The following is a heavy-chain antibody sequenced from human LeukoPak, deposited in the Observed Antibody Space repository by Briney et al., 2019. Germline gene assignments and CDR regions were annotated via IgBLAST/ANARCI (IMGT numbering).Heavy chain of an antibody. Sequence: PGGSLRVSCAASGFTFSNFWMAWVRQAPEKGLEWVANIKQDGSEKYYVDSVKGRFTISRDNAKNSVSLQMNSLRAEDTAVYYCTRDGGGWTYFDYWGQGTPVTVSS. CDR1: GFTFSNFW. CDR3: TRDGGGWTYFDY. D-gene: IGHD6-19*01. V-gene: IGHV3-7*04. J-gene: IGHJ4*02. CDR2: IKQDGSEK.